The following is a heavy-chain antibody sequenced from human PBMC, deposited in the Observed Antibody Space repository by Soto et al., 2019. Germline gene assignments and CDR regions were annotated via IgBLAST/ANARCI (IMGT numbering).Heavy chain of an antibody. Sequence: PSETLSLTCAVYGGSFSGYYWSWIRQPPGKGLEWIGEINHSGSTNYNPSLKSRVTISVDTSKNQFSLKLSSVTAADTAVYYCARGHGPYYDFWGGYRQSGNWFDPWGQGTLVTVSS. D-gene: IGHD3-3*01. CDR2: INHSGST. CDR1: GGSFSGYY. CDR3: ARGHGPYYDFWGGYRQSGNWFDP. V-gene: IGHV4-34*01. J-gene: IGHJ5*02.